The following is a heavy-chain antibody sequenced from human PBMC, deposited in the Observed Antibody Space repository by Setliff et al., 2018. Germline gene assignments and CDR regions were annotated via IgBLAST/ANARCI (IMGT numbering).Heavy chain of an antibody. CDR2: IYASGST. CDR1: GGSISSYY. D-gene: IGHD3-22*01. CDR3: ARGRYFESSSYYFPFDY. J-gene: IGHJ4*02. Sequence: SETLSLTCTVSGGSISSYYWSWIRQPPGKGLEWIGYIYASGSTNYNPSLKSRVTLSVDTSKNQFSLKVSSVTAADTAVYYCARGRYFESSSYYFPFDYWGLGTLVTVSS. V-gene: IGHV4-4*08.